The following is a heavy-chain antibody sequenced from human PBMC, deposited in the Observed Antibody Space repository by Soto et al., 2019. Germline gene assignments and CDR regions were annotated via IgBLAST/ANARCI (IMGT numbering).Heavy chain of an antibody. Sequence: GGSLRLSCAASGFTFSSYGMHWVRQAPGKGLEWVAVISYDGSNKYYADSVKGRFTISRDNSKNTLYLQMNSLRAEDTAVYYCAKAVWGLYGMDVWGQGTTVTVSS. J-gene: IGHJ6*02. D-gene: IGHD7-27*01. CDR1: GFTFSSYG. CDR2: ISYDGSNK. V-gene: IGHV3-30*18. CDR3: AKAVWGLYGMDV.